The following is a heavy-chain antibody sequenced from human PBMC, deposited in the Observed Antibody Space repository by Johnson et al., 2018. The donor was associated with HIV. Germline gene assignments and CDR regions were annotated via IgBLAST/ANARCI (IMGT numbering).Heavy chain of an antibody. CDR2: IGSLGDT. Sequence: VQLVESGGGVVQPGRSLRLSCAASGFTFTSYTVSWVRQAPGKGLEWVSGIGSLGDTYYPGSGKGRFAISRENAKNSVFLQMKSLRAGDTAEYYCGKDRRQLSWEVLDDAVGIWGLVTMVIVSS. D-gene: IGHD1-26*01. J-gene: IGHJ3*02. V-gene: IGHV3-13*04. CDR3: GKDRRQLSWEVLDDAVGI. CDR1: GFTFTSYT.